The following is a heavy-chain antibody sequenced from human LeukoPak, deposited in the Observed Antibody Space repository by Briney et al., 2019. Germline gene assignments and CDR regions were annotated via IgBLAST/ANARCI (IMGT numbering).Heavy chain of an antibody. Sequence: SETLSLTRTVSGASIRSYYWSWIRQPPGKGLEWIGNIYYSGSTNYNPSLKSRVTISVDPSNNQFPLNVNSVTAADTAVYYCASVDILTGYSFDHWGQGTLVTVSS. D-gene: IGHD3-9*01. V-gene: IGHV4-59*12. J-gene: IGHJ5*02. CDR3: ASVDILTGYSFDH. CDR1: GASIRSYY. CDR2: IYYSGST.